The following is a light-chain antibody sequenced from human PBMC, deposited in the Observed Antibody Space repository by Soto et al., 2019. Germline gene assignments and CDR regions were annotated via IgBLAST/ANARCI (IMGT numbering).Light chain of an antibody. J-gene: IGKJ4*01. CDR2: GAS. CDR1: QSVSNNY. CDR3: QQHSNWPLT. Sequence: EIVLTQSPGTLSLSPGERATLSCRASQSVSNNYLAWYQQKPGQAPRLLIYGASNRATGIPARFTGSGSGTDFTLTISSLEPEDFAVYYCQQHSNWPLTFGGGTKV. V-gene: IGKV3-11*01.